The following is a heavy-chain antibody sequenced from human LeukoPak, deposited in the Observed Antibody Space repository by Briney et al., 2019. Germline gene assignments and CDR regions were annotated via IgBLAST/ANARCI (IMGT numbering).Heavy chain of an antibody. J-gene: IGHJ4*02. V-gene: IGHV1-8*01. CDR3: ARGRIPAAAILY. CDR2: MNPNSGNT. Sequence: ASVKVSCKASGYTFTSYDINWVRQATGQGLEWMGWMNPNSGNTGYAQKFQGRVTMTRNTSISTAYMELSSLRSEDTAVYYCARGRIPAAAILYWGQGTLVTVSS. CDR1: GYTFTSYD. D-gene: IGHD2-2*01.